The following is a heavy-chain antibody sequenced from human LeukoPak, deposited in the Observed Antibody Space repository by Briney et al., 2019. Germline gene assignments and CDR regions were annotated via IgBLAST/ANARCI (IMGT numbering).Heavy chain of an antibody. J-gene: IGHJ4*02. D-gene: IGHD6-13*01. V-gene: IGHV3-20*04. CDR1: GFTFDDYG. CDR3: ARGTLKAAATDFDY. CDR2: INWNGGNT. Sequence: GGSLRLSCAASGFTFDDYGMSWVRQAPGKGLEWVSGINWNGGNTGYADSVKGRFTISRDNAKNSLYLQMNSLRAEDTALYYCARGTLKAAATDFDYWGQGTLVTVSS.